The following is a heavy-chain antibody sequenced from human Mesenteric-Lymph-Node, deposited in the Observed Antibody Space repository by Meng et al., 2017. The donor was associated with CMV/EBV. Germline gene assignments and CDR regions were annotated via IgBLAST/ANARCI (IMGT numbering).Heavy chain of an antibody. D-gene: IGHD5-12*01. CDR1: GGSISSGGYY. V-gene: IGHV4-31*02. CDR3: ARIRNRYSGYDEVN. J-gene: IGHJ4*02. Sequence: SGGSISSGGYYWCWIRQQPGKGLEWIGYIYYSGSTYYNPSLKSRVTISVDTSKNQFSLKLSSVTAADTAVYYCARIRNRYSGYDEVNWGQGTLVTVSS. CDR2: IYYSGST.